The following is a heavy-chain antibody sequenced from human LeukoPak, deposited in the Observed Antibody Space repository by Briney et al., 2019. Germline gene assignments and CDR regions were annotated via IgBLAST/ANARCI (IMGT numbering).Heavy chain of an antibody. D-gene: IGHD2-21*02. CDR1: GFTFSSYS. CDR2: ISSSSSYI. J-gene: IGHJ3*02. V-gene: IGHV3-21*01. Sequence: PGGSLRLSCAASGFTFSSYSMNWVRQAPGKGLEWVSSISSSSSYIYYADSVKGRFTISRDNAKNSLYLQMNSLRAEDTAVYYCARDGNIVVVTAIWMNAFDIWGQGTMVTVSS. CDR3: ARDGNIVVVTAIWMNAFDI.